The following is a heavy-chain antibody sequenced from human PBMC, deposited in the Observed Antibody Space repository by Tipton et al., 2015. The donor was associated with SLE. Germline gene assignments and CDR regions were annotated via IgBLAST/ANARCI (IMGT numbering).Heavy chain of an antibody. Sequence: SLRLSCAASGFTFSNYGMYWVRKAPGKGLEWVAFIQYEGDSKNYADSVRGRFTISRDNSKNTLYQQMLSLRVEDTAIYYCAKDSGWYYFDYWGLGTLVTVSS. CDR2: IQYEGDSK. D-gene: IGHD6-19*01. J-gene: IGHJ4*02. CDR3: AKDSGWYYFDY. V-gene: IGHV3-30*02. CDR1: GFTFSNYG.